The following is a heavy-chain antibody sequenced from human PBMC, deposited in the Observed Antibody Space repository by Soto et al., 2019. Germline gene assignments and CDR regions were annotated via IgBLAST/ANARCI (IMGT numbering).Heavy chain of an antibody. Sequence: SVKVSCKASGGTFSSYAISWVRQAPGQGLEWMGGIIPIFGTANYAQKFQGRVTITADESTSTAYMELSSLRSEDTAVYYCARDDYGDYVWYYYYGMDVWGQGTTVTVSS. CDR2: IIPIFGTA. CDR1: GGTFSSYA. CDR3: ARDDYGDYVWYYYYGMDV. J-gene: IGHJ6*02. D-gene: IGHD4-17*01. V-gene: IGHV1-69*13.